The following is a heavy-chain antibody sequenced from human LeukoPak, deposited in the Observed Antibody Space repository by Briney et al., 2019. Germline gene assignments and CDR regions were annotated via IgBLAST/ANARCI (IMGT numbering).Heavy chain of an antibody. CDR2: IYYSGST. Sequence: KPSETLSLTCTVSGGSISSYYWSWIRQPPGKGLEWIGYIYYSGSTNYNPSLKSRVTISVDTSKNQFSLKLSSVTAADTAVYYCARIKGLGSGWAYFDYWGQGTLVTVSS. J-gene: IGHJ4*02. D-gene: IGHD6-19*01. CDR3: ARIKGLGSGWAYFDY. CDR1: GGSISSYY. V-gene: IGHV4-59*01.